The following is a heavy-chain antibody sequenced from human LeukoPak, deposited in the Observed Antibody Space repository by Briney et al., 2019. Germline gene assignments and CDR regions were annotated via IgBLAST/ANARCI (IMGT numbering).Heavy chain of an antibody. CDR2: ISSSSSTI. D-gene: IGHD5-12*01. J-gene: IGHJ4*02. V-gene: IGHV3-48*01. CDR1: GFTFSSYS. CDR3: AKDRPTWPIDY. Sequence: GGSLRLSCAASGFTFSSYSMNWVRQAPGKGLEWVSYISSSSSTIYYADSVKGRFTISRDNSKNTLFLQMNSLRAEDTAVYYCAKDRPTWPIDYWGQGTLVTVSS.